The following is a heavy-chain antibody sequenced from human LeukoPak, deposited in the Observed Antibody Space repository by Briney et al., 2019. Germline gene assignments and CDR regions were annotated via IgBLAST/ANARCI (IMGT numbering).Heavy chain of an antibody. J-gene: IGHJ4*02. CDR1: GFTFSRYA. Sequence: PGRSLRLSCAASGFTFSRYAMHWVRQAPGKGLEWVAVISYDGSNKYYADSVKGRFTISRDNSKNTLYLQMNSLRAEDTAVYYCARDEGPRIAARPLDYWGQGTLVTVSS. D-gene: IGHD6-6*01. CDR2: ISYDGSNK. V-gene: IGHV3-30-3*01. CDR3: ARDEGPRIAARPLDY.